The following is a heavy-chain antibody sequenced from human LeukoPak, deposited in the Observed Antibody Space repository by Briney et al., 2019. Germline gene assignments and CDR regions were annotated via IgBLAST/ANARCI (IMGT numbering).Heavy chain of an antibody. CDR3: AKAPNSSGRNWFDP. J-gene: IGHJ5*02. Sequence: PSETLSLTCTVSGGSISSYYWSWIRQPPGKGLEWIGYIYYSGSTNYNPSLKSRVTISVDTSKNQFSLKLSSVTAADTAVYYCAKAPNSSGRNWFDPWGQGTLVTVSS. CDR2: IYYSGST. D-gene: IGHD6-19*01. CDR1: GGSISSYY. V-gene: IGHV4-59*01.